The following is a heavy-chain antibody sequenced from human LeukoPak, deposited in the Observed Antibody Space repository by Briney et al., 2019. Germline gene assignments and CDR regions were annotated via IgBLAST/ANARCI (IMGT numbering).Heavy chain of an antibody. D-gene: IGHD6-13*01. CDR3: ARRGIAAAGIGLNYFDY. CDR2: IYPGDSDT. Sequence: GESLKISCKGSGHSFTSYWIGWVRQMPGKGLERMGIIYPGDSDTRYSPSFQGQVTISADKSISTAYLQWSSLKASDTAMYYCARRGIAAAGIGLNYFDYWGQGTLVTVSS. CDR1: GHSFTSYW. J-gene: IGHJ4*02. V-gene: IGHV5-51*01.